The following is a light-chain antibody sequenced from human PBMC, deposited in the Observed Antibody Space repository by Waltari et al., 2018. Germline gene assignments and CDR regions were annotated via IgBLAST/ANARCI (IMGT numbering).Light chain of an antibody. Sequence: DVVLTQSPLSLPVTLGQPASISCRSSQSLLYSDGNTYLNWFHQRPGQSPRRLIYKVSDRDSGVPDRFSGSESGTDFILKINRVEAEDVGVYYCMQGTHWPYTFGQGTRLEIK. V-gene: IGKV2-30*01. CDR3: MQGTHWPYT. J-gene: IGKJ2*01. CDR1: QSLLYSDGNTY. CDR2: KVS.